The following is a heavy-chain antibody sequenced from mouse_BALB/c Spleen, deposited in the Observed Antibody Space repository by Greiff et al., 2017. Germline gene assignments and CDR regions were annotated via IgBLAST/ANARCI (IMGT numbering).Heavy chain of an antibody. J-gene: IGHJ1*01. Sequence: VQLVESGPELVKPGASVKISCKASGYAFSSSWMNWVKQRPGQGLEWIGRIYPGDGDTNYNGKFKGKATLTADKSSSTAYMQLSSLTSVDSAVYFCARVYYGNDRYFDVWGAGTTVTVSS. D-gene: IGHD2-2*01. CDR1: GYAFSSSW. CDR3: ARVYYGNDRYFDV. CDR2: IYPGDGDT. V-gene: IGHV1-82*01.